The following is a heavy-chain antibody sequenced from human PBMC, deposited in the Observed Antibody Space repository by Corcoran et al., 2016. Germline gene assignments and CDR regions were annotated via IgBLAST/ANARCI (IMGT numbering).Heavy chain of an antibody. CDR3: ARTIAARPVNYGMDV. CDR1: GFSFTTSGIC. V-gene: IGHV2-70*13. J-gene: IGHJ6*02. D-gene: IGHD6-6*01. CDR2: IDWNDDK. Sequence: QVTLRESGPALVKPTQTLTLTCTFSGFSFTTSGICVSWIRQPPGKALEWLALIDWNDDKYYTPSLKTRLTISKDTSKNQVFLTMTNMDPVDTTTYYCARTIAARPVNYGMDVWGQGTTVTVSS.